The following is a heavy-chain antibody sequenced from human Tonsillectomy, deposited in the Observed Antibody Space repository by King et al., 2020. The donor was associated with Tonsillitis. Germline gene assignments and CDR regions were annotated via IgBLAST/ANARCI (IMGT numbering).Heavy chain of an antibody. CDR1: GFTFSSYG. CDR3: AREWDAFDI. J-gene: IGHJ3*02. V-gene: IGHV3-33*08. CDR2: IWYDGSNK. Sequence: VQLVESGGGVVQPGRSLRLSCAASGFTFSSYGMHWVRQAPGKGLEWVAVIWYDGSNKYYADSVKGRFTISRDNSKNTLYLQMNSLRAEDTGVYYCAREWDAFDIWGQGTMVTVSS.